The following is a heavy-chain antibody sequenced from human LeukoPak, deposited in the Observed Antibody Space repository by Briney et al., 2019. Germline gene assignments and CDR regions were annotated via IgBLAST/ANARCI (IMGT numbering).Heavy chain of an antibody. D-gene: IGHD3-16*02. CDR3: ARYDVWGSYRAFDY. J-gene: IGHJ4*02. CDR1: GDSISSSSYY. Sequence: SDTLSLICTVSGDSISSSSYYWGWIRQPPGKGLEWIRTMYHSGSTYYNPSLKSRVTISVDTSKNQFSLRLSSVTAADTAVYYCARYDVWGSYRAFDYWGQGTLVTVSS. V-gene: IGHV4-39*07. CDR2: MYHSGST.